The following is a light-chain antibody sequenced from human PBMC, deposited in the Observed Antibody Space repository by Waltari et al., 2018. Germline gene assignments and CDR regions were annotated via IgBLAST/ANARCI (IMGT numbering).Light chain of an antibody. Sequence: QSVLTQPPSASGTPGQRVTIPCSGSSPNIGSNYVYWYQQPPGTPPKLHTYRKNQRPSGVPDRFSGSKSGTSASLAISGLRSEDEADYYCAAWDDSLSGYWVFGGGTKLTVL. V-gene: IGLV1-47*01. CDR3: AAWDDSLSGYWV. CDR2: RKN. J-gene: IGLJ3*02. CDR1: SPNIGSNY.